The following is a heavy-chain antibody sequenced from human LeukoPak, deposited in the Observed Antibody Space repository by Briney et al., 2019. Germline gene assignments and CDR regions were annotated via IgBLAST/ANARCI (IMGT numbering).Heavy chain of an antibody. D-gene: IGHD5-12*01. CDR2: INAGNGNT. V-gene: IGHV1-3*03. J-gene: IGHJ3*02. CDR1: GYTFTSYA. CDR3: ARAVATIIGAPEGENDAFDI. Sequence: RASVKVSCKASGYTFTSYAMHWVRQAPGQRLGWMGWINAGNGNTKYSQEFQGRVTMTRNTSISTAYMELSSLRSEDTAVYYCARAVATIIGAPEGENDAFDIWGQGTMVTVSS.